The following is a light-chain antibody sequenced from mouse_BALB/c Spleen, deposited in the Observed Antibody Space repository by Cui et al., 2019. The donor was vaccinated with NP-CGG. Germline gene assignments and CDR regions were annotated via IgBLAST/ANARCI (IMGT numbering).Light chain of an antibody. J-gene: IGLJ1*01. CDR2: GTS. V-gene: IGLV1*01. CDR1: TGAVTTNNY. Sequence: QAIVTQESALTTSPGETVTLTCRSSTGAVTTNNYANWVQEKPNHLFTGLMGGTSNRAPGVPARFSGSLIGDKAALTITGAQTEDEAIYFCALWYSNHWVFGGGTKLTVL. CDR3: ALWYSNHWV.